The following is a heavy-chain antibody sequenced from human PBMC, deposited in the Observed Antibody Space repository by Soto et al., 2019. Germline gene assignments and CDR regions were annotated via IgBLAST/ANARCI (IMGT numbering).Heavy chain of an antibody. CDR2: IYWDDDK. CDR1: GFSLSTSGVG. V-gene: IGHV2-5*02. J-gene: IGHJ4*02. D-gene: IGHD2-21*02. Sequence: QITLKESGPTLVKPTQTLTLTCTFSGFSLSTSGVGVGWIRQPPGKALEWLALIYWDDDKRYSPSLKSRLTITKDTSKNQVVLTMTNMDPVDTATYYCARAYCGGDCYPGVDYFDYCGQGTLVTVSS. CDR3: ARAYCGGDCYPGVDYFDY.